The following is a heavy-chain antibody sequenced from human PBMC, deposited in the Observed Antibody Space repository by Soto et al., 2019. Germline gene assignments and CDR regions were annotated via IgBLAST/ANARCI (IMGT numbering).Heavy chain of an antibody. CDR1: GYTLTELS. Sequence: ASVKVSCTVSGYTLTELSMHWVRQAPGKGLEWMGGFDPEDGETIYAQKFQGRVTMTEDTSTDTAYMELSSLRSEDTAVYYCARAAPYGSGSYAGFDPWGQGTLGTASS. V-gene: IGHV1-24*01. CDR2: FDPEDGET. D-gene: IGHD3-10*01. J-gene: IGHJ5*02. CDR3: ARAAPYGSGSYAGFDP.